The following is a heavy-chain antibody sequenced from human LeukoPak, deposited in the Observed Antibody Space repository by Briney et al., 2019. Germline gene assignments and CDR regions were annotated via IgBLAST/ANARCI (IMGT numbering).Heavy chain of an antibody. CDR1: GGTFSSYA. Sequence: ASVKVSCKASGGTFSSYAISWVRQAPGQGLEWMGGIIPIFGTANYAQKFQGRVTITTDESTSTAYMELSSLRSEDTAVYYCAREGVGSYGSFAYWGQGTLVTVSS. D-gene: IGHD5-18*01. CDR2: IIPIFGTA. V-gene: IGHV1-69*05. J-gene: IGHJ4*02. CDR3: AREGVGSYGSFAY.